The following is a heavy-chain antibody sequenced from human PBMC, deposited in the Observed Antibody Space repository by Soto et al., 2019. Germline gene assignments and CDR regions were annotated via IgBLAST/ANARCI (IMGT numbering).Heavy chain of an antibody. CDR3: ARASGISMSAPLDF. V-gene: IGHV1-18*01. CDR2: IDTFKGST. Sequence: ASVKVSCKASGYRFTSYGLNWLRQAPGQGLEWMGWIDTFKGSTNSAQKFQGRLTLTTDASSSTVFMELGSLTSDDTAVYYCARASGISMSAPLDFWGQGTLVTVSS. J-gene: IGHJ4*02. D-gene: IGHD2-21*01. CDR1: GYRFTSYG.